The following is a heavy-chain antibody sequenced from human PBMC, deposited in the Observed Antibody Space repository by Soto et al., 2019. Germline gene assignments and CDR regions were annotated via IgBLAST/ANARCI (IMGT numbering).Heavy chain of an antibody. CDR1: GGTFSSYT. J-gene: IGHJ3*02. V-gene: IGHV1-69*02. D-gene: IGHD3-22*01. Sequence: SVKVSCKASGGTFSSYTISWVRQAPGQGLEWMGRIIPILGIANYAQKFQGRVTITADKSTSKAYMELSSLRSEDTAVYYCARVGAGFDSSGYLPLRGAFDIWGQGTMATGSS. CDR3: ARVGAGFDSSGYLPLRGAFDI. CDR2: IIPILGIA.